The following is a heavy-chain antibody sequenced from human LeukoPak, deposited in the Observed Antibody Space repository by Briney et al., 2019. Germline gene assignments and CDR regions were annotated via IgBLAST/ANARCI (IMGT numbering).Heavy chain of an antibody. Sequence: GGSLRLSCAASGFTFRSYGMHWVRQAPGKGLEWVAFIRYDGTNKYQAESVKGRFTISRDNSKNTLYLQMNSLRAEDTAVYYCAKDRDYSNYVHYYFDYWGQGTLVTVSS. CDR2: IRYDGTNK. V-gene: IGHV3-30*02. CDR3: AKDRDYSNYVHYYFDY. D-gene: IGHD4-11*01. J-gene: IGHJ4*02. CDR1: GFTFRSYG.